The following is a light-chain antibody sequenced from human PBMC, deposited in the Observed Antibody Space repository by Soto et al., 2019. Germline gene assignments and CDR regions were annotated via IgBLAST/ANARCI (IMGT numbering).Light chain of an antibody. J-gene: IGKJ2*01. CDR2: GAS. Sequence: EIVLTQSPGTLSLSPGERATLSCRASQSVSNNYLAWYQQKPGQAPRLLIYGASSRATGIPDRFSGGGSGISFTLTISRLEPEDFAVYYCQQYGSSPSYTFGQGTQLEIK. CDR3: QQYGSSPSYT. CDR1: QSVSNNY. V-gene: IGKV3-20*01.